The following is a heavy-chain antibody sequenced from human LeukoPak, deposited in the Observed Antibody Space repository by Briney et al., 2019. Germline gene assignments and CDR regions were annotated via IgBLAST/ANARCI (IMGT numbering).Heavy chain of an antibody. D-gene: IGHD1-26*01. CDR2: TYYRSKWYS. J-gene: IGHJ3*01. CDR3: ARDKGAAPGAFSDAFDF. CDR1: GDSVSSNSAA. Sequence: SQTLSLTCAISGDSVSSNSAAWNWIRQSPSRGLEWLGRTYYRSKWYSDYAGSVKSRININADTSKNQVSLQLNSVILEDTAVYYCARDKGAAPGAFSDAFDFWGQGTMVTVSS. V-gene: IGHV6-1*01.